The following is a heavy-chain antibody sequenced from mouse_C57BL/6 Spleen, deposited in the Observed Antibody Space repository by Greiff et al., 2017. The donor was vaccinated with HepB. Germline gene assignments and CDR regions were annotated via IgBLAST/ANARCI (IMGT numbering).Heavy chain of an antibody. Sequence: VQLQQSGPELVKPGASVKISCKASGYSFTGYYMHWVKQSHGNILDWIGYIYPYNGVSSYNQKFKGKATLTVDKSSSTAYMELRSLTSEDSAVYYCARSPYGNWDYYAMDYWGQGTSVTVSS. CDR2: IYPYNGVS. V-gene: IGHV1-31*01. CDR1: GYSFTGYY. CDR3: ARSPYGNWDYYAMDY. J-gene: IGHJ4*01. D-gene: IGHD2-1*01.